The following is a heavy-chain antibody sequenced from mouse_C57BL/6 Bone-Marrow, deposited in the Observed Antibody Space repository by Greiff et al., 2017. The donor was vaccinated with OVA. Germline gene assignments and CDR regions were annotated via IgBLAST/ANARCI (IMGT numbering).Heavy chain of an antibody. D-gene: IGHD1-2*01. V-gene: IGHV1-81*01. CDR1: GFTFTIYG. J-gene: IGHJ4*01. CDR2: IYPRSGNT. CDR3: ARRLRLYAMDY. Sequence: VPLQQSGAELARPVASVTLSCTASGFTFTIYGLSWVKQRTGQGLAWIGEIYPRSGNTYYNEKFKGKATLTADKSSSTAYMELRSLTSEDAAVYCCARRLRLYAMDYWGQGTSVTVSP.